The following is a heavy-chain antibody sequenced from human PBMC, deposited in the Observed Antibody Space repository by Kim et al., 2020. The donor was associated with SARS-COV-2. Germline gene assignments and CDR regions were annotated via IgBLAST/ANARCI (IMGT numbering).Heavy chain of an antibody. CDR3: AKAASGGTYYYYGLDV. CDR1: GFTFKNYG. CDR2: IWFDGSNA. V-gene: IGHV3-33*06. Sequence: GGSLRLSCTTSGFTFKNYGMHWVRQAPGKGLEWVAVIWFDGSNAFYDDSVKGRFTISRDNSKNILYLHMNRLRAEDTAVYYCAKAASGGTYYYYGLDVWGRGTTVPVSS. D-gene: IGHD3-16*01. J-gene: IGHJ6*02.